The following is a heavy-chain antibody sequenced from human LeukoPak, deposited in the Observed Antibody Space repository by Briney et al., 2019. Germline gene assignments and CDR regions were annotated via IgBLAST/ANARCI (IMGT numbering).Heavy chain of an antibody. J-gene: IGHJ4*02. CDR3: ARQRGYSGYDKDFDY. CDR2: ISSSSSYI. Sequence: GGSLRLSCAASGFTFSSYSMNWVRQAPGKGLEWVSSISSSSSYIYYADSVKGRFTISRDNAKNSLYLQMNSLRAEGTAVYYCARQRGYSGYDKDFDYWGQGTLVTVSS. V-gene: IGHV3-21*01. D-gene: IGHD5-12*01. CDR1: GFTFSSYS.